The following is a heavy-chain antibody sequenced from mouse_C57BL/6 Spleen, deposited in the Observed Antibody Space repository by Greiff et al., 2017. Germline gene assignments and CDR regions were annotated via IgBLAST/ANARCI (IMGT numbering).Heavy chain of an antibody. CDR2: IDPEDGET. Sequence: DVQLQESGAELVKPGASVKLSCTASGFNIKDYYMHWVKQRTEQGLEWIGRIDPEDGETKYAPKFQGKATITADTSSNTAYLQLSSLTSEDTAVYYCARTVGGSSYPAWFAYWGQGTLVTVSA. CDR3: ARTVGGSSYPAWFAY. J-gene: IGHJ3*01. V-gene: IGHV14-2*01. CDR1: GFNIKDYY. D-gene: IGHD1-1*01.